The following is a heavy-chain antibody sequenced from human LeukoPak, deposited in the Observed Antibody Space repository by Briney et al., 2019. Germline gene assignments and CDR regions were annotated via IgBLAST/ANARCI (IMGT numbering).Heavy chain of an antibody. Sequence: SETLSPTCTVSGGSISSYYWSWIRQPPGKGLEWIGYIYYSGSTNYNPSLKSRVTISVDTSKNQFSLKLSSVTAADTAVYYCARDSRDYYDNSGYMNWGQGTLVTVSS. J-gene: IGHJ4*02. CDR3: ARDSRDYYDNSGYMN. CDR1: GGSISSYY. V-gene: IGHV4-59*01. CDR2: IYYSGST. D-gene: IGHD3-22*01.